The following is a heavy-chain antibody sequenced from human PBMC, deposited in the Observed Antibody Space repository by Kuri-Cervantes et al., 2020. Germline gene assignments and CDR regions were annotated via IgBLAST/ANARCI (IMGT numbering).Heavy chain of an antibody. CDR3: AKRVGHYYDY. D-gene: IGHD5/OR15-5a*01. J-gene: IGHJ4*02. CDR1: GFTFSTSG. CDR2: IRNDGKDK. Sequence: GESLKISCAASGFTFSTSGRSWVRQAPGKGLEWVALIRNDGKDKYNADSVRGRFTISRDNSKNTVYLQVNSLGVEDTAMYFCAKRVGHYYDYWGQGTQVTVSS. V-gene: IGHV3-30*02.